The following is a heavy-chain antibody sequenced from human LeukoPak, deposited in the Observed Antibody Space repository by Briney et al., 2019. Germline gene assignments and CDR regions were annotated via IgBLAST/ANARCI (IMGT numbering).Heavy chain of an antibody. Sequence: GGSLRLSCAASGFTFSSYAMSWVRQAPGKGLEWVSAISGSGGSTYYADSVKGRFTISRDNSKNTLYLQMNSLRAEDTAVYYCASSRGSSWGAFDIWGQGTMVTVSS. V-gene: IGHV3-23*01. CDR2: ISGSGGST. CDR3: ASSRGSSWGAFDI. J-gene: IGHJ3*02. D-gene: IGHD7-27*01. CDR1: GFTFSSYA.